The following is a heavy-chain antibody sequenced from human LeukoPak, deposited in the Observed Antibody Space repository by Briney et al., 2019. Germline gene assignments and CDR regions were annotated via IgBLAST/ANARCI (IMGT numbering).Heavy chain of an antibody. Sequence: GGSLRLSCAASGFTVSRNYMSWVRQAPGKGLEGVSVIYSGGSTYYADYVKGRFTISRDNSKNTLYLQMNSLRAEDTAVYYCARVLWFGELSPPWFGRWGQGTLVTVSS. D-gene: IGHD3-10*01. V-gene: IGHV3-66*01. CDR2: IYSGGST. CDR3: ARVLWFGELSPPWFGR. CDR1: GFTVSRNY. J-gene: IGHJ5*02.